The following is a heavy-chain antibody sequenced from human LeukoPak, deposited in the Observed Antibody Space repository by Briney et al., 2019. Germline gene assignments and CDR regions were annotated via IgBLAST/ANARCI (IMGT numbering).Heavy chain of an antibody. CDR1: GGSISSGGYS. J-gene: IGHJ4*02. Sequence: PSETLSLTCAVSGGSISSGGYSWSWIRQPPGKGLEWIGYIYHSGSTYYNPSLKSRVTISVDRSKNQFSLKLSSVTAADTAVYYCVGITMVRGVITFDYWGQGTLVTVSS. D-gene: IGHD3-10*01. CDR3: VGITMVRGVITFDY. CDR2: IYHSGST. V-gene: IGHV4-30-2*01.